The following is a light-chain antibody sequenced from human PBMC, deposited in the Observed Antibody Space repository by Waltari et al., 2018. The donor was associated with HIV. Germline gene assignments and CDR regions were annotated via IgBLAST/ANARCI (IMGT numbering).Light chain of an antibody. Sequence: QSALTQPPSASGSPGMSVTISCPVTSSDFAGFDYVSWYHQQPPKAPKLILYEVNRRPSGVPDRFSGSKSGNTASLTVSGLQPEDEGDYYCSSYKDANDVVFGGGTKLTVL. CDR2: EVN. CDR3: SSYKDANDVV. CDR1: SSDFAGFDY. J-gene: IGLJ2*01. V-gene: IGLV2-8*01.